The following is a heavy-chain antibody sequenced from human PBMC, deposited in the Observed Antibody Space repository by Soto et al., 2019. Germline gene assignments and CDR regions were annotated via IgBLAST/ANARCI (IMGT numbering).Heavy chain of an antibody. CDR1: GFTFSTYG. D-gene: IGHD6-19*01. Sequence: GGSLRLSCAGSGFTFSTYGMTWVRQAPGKGLEWVSGMSGSGGVSYYADSVKGRFTISRDNSKNTLYLQMDSLRAEDTALYYCAKRPGMAVAGSRLDYWGQGTLVTVSS. CDR2: MSGSGGVS. J-gene: IGHJ4*02. CDR3: AKRPGMAVAGSRLDY. V-gene: IGHV3-23*01.